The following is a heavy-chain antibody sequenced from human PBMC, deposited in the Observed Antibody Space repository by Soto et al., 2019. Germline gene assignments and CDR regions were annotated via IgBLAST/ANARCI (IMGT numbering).Heavy chain of an antibody. V-gene: IGHV3-23*01. D-gene: IGHD6-19*01. CDR2: ISGSGGST. J-gene: IGHJ4*02. CDR3: AKEGEHSSGWANFDY. Sequence: GGSLRLSCTASGFTFGDYAMSWVRQAPGKGLEWVSAISGSGGSTYYADSVKGRFTISRDNSKNTLYLQMNSLRAEDTAVYYCAKEGEHSSGWANFDYWGQGTLVTVSS. CDR1: GFTFGDYA.